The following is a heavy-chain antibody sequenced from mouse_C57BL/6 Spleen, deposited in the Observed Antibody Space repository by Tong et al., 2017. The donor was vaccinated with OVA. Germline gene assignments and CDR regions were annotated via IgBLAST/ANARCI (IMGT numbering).Heavy chain of an antibody. CDR2: ISDGGSYT. V-gene: IGHV5-4*01. D-gene: IGHD1-1*01. CDR1: GFTFSSYA. Sequence: EVQLQESGEGLVKPGGSLKLSCAASGFTFSSYAMSWVRQTPEKRLEWVATISDGGSYTYYPDNVKGRFTISRDNAKNNLYLQMSHLKSEDTAMYYCARDRGSSSFDYWGQGTTLTVSS. CDR3: ARDRGSSSFDY. J-gene: IGHJ2*01.